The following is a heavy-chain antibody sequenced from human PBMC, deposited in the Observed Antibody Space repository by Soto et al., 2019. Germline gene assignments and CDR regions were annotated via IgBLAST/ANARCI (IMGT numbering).Heavy chain of an antibody. Sequence: QVQLQQWGAGLLKPSETLSLTCAVNSESLSGYYWSWIRRSPGKGLEWIGEIDGSGNTNYSPSLRSRVAMSVDTSKNHFSLNLNSVSAADTAAYYCVGARGRLVGFDYWGQGTLVTVSS. CDR3: VGARGRLVGFDY. D-gene: IGHD1-26*01. J-gene: IGHJ4*02. CDR1: SESLSGYY. CDR2: IDGSGNT. V-gene: IGHV4-34*01.